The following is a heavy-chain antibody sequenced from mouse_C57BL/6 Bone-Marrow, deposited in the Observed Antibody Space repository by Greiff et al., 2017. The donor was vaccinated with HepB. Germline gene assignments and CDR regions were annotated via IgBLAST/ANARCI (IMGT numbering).Heavy chain of an antibody. Sequence: VQLKESGPVLVKPGASVKMSCKASGYTFTDYYMNWVKQSHGKSLEWIGVINPYNGGTSYNQKFKGKATLTVDKSSSTAYMELNSLTSEDSAVYYCARPLITTVNYYAMDYWGQGTSVTVSS. J-gene: IGHJ4*01. CDR2: INPYNGGT. D-gene: IGHD1-1*01. V-gene: IGHV1-19*01. CDR1: GYTFTDYY. CDR3: ARPLITTVNYYAMDY.